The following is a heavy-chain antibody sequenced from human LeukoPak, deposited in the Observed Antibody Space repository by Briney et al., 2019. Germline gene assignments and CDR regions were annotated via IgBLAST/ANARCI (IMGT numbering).Heavy chain of an antibody. D-gene: IGHD3-9*01. Sequence: GGSLRLSCTASGFTFGDYAMSWFRQAPGKGLEWVSAISGSGGSTYYADSVKGRFTISRDNSKNTLYLQMNSLRAEDTAVYYCAKNDILTGYPSYFDYWGQGTLVTVSS. CDR1: GFTFGDYA. V-gene: IGHV3-23*01. J-gene: IGHJ4*02. CDR3: AKNDILTGYPSYFDY. CDR2: ISGSGGST.